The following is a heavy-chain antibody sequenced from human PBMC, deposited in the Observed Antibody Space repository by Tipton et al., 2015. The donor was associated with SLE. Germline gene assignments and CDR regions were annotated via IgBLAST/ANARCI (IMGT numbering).Heavy chain of an antibody. V-gene: IGHV4-38-2*01. CDR2: IYHSGRT. J-gene: IGHJ4*02. Sequence: TLSLTCDASGYSISSGYFCGWIRQPPERGLEGIGCIYHSGRTYYNPSLKSRVTISVDTSKNRFSLKLSSVTAADTAVYYCASFDYGDYWYWGQGTLVTVSS. CDR1: GYSISSGYF. CDR3: ASFDYGDYWY. D-gene: IGHD4-17*01.